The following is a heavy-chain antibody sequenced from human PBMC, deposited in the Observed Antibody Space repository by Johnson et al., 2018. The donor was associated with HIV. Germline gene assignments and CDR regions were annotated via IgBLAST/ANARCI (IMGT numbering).Heavy chain of an antibody. D-gene: IGHD6-6*01. CDR2: ISCSGCSI. CDR1: GFTFSDYY. Sequence: QVQLVESGGALVQPGGSLRLSCAASGFTFSDYYMSRIRQAPGKGLEWVSYISCSGCSIYADSVKGRFTISRDNAKNSLYLQMNSLRAVDTAVYYCARSGAAGIAARGDAFDIWGQGTMVTVSS. J-gene: IGHJ3*02. CDR3: ARSGAAGIAARGDAFDI. V-gene: IGHV3-11*04.